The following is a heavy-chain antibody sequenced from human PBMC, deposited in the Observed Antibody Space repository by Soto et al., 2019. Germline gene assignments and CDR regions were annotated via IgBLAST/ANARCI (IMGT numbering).Heavy chain of an antibody. CDR2: IRSNSSDI. CDR1: GFTFSSYS. CDR3: ARQVPMVLVVVTAPPLWNY. V-gene: IGHV3-21*01. D-gene: IGHD2-21*02. J-gene: IGHJ4*02. Sequence: GGSLRLSCAASGFTFSSYSMNWVRQAPGKGLEWVSSIRSNSSDICYADSVKGRFTISRDNAKNSLYLQMNSLRAEDTAVYYCARQVPMVLVVVTAPPLWNYWGQGTLVTISS.